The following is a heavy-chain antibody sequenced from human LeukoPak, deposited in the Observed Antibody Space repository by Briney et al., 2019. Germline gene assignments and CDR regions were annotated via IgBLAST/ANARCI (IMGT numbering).Heavy chain of an antibody. CDR1: GFTFSTYA. D-gene: IGHD3-22*01. J-gene: IGHJ4*02. CDR2: ISYDGSNK. Sequence: GGSLRLSCAASGFTFSTYAMHWVRQAPGKGLEWVAVISYDGSNKYYADSVKGRFTISRDNSKNTLYLQMNSLRAEDTAVHYCAKENVRYYYDSSGRADFDYWGQGTLVTVSS. V-gene: IGHV3-30*04. CDR3: AKENVRYYYDSSGRADFDY.